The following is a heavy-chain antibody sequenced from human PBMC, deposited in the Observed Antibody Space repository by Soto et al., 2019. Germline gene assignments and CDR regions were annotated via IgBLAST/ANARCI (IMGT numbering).Heavy chain of an antibody. D-gene: IGHD3-22*01. J-gene: IGHJ4*02. CDR1: GVTFSSYA. CDR3: ARGRDYYDSSGYDFYY. V-gene: IGHV1-69*13. Sequence: ASVKVSCKASGVTFSSYAISWVRQAPGQGLEWMGGIIPIFGTANYAQKFQGRVTITADESTSTAYMELSSLRSEDTAVYYCARGRDYYDSSGYDFYYWGQGTLVTVSS. CDR2: IIPIFGTA.